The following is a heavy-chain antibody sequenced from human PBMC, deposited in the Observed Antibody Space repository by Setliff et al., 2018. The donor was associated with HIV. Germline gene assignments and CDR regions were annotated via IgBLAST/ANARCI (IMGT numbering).Heavy chain of an antibody. CDR1: GYTFTGYY. J-gene: IGHJ4*02. V-gene: IGHV1-2*06. Sequence: ASVKVSCKASGYTFTGYYMHWVRQAPGQGLEWMGRINPNSGDTNYAQKFQGRVTMTRDTSVSTAYMELSRLRSDDTAVYYCAKRKGNYDYYSDYWGQGTLVTVS. CDR3: AKRKGNYDYYSDY. CDR2: INPNSGDT. D-gene: IGHD4-4*01.